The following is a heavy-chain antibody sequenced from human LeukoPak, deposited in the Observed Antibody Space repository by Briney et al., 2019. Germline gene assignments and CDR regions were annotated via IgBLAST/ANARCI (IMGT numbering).Heavy chain of an antibody. CDR1: GGSISSGGYY. D-gene: IGHD1-26*01. CDR3: ARDGTAMDGMDV. V-gene: IGHV4-31*03. CDR2: IYYSGST. Sequence: SETLSLTCTVSGGSISSGGYYWSWIRRHPGKGLEWIGYIYYSGSTYYNPSLKSRVTISVDTSKNQFSLKLSSVTAADTAVYYCARDGTAMDGMDVWGQGTTVTVSS. J-gene: IGHJ6*02.